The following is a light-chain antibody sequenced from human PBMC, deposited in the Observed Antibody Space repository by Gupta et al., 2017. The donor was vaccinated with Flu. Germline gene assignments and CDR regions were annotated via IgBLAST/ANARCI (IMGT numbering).Light chain of an antibody. V-gene: IGLV2-14*01. CDR2: EVS. J-gene: IGLJ3*02. Sequence: QSALTQPAPVSGSPGQSITISCTGTSGDVGAYNYVSWYQQHPGEAPKLMIYEVSNRPSGVSDRFSGSKSGNAASLTISGLQAEDEADYYCNSYTSSSTWVFGGGTKLTVL. CDR3: NSYTSSSTWV. CDR1: SGDVGAYNY.